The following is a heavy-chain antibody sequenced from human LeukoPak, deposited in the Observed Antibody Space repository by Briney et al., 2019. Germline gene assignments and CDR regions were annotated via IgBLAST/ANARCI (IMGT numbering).Heavy chain of an antibody. Sequence: SETLSLTCAVSGGSISSSNWWSWVRQPPGKGLEWIGEIYHSGSTNYNPSLKSRVTISVDKSKNQFSLKLSSVTAADTAVYHCARRPRVVVVAADDAFDIWGQGTMVTVSS. CDR1: GGSISSSNW. J-gene: IGHJ3*02. D-gene: IGHD2-15*01. CDR2: IYHSGST. V-gene: IGHV4-4*02. CDR3: ARRPRVVVVAADDAFDI.